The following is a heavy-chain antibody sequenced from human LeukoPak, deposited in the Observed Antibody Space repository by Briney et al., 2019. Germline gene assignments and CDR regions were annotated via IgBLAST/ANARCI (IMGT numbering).Heavy chain of an antibody. CDR3: ARQAGGY. CDR2: INYSGST. V-gene: IGHV4-34*01. Sequence: SETLSLTCAVYGGSFSGYYWSWIRQPPGKGLEWIGEINYSGSTNYNPSLKSRVTISVDTSKNQFSLKLTSVTDADTAVYYCARQAGGYWGQGALVTVSS. J-gene: IGHJ4*02. CDR1: GGSFSGYY. D-gene: IGHD3-16*01.